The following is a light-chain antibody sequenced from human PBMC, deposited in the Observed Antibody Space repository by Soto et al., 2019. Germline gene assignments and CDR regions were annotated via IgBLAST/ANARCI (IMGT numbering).Light chain of an antibody. CDR3: QQSYSS. V-gene: IGKV1-39*01. J-gene: IGKJ3*01. CDR2: AAS. Sequence: DIQMTQSTSAMSASVGDRVTITCRASQGISSYLNWYQQKPGKAPKLLIYAASSLQSGVPSRFSGSESGTDFTLTISSLQPEDFATYYCQQSYSSFGPGTKVDIK. CDR1: QGISSY.